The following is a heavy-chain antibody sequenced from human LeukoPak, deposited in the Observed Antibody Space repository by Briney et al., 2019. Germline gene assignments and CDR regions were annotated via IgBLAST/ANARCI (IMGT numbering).Heavy chain of an antibody. D-gene: IGHD3-10*01. CDR1: GGSISSYY. V-gene: IGHV4-59*01. CDR2: IHYTGST. CDR3: ARGGYYGSGNDFRFDP. J-gene: IGHJ5*02. Sequence: MPSETLSLTCTVSGGSISSYYWSWIRQSPGKGLECIGYIHYTGSTNYNPSLKSRVTISFENQFSLKLKSVTAADTAVYYCARGGYYGSGNDFRFDPWGQGTLVTVSS.